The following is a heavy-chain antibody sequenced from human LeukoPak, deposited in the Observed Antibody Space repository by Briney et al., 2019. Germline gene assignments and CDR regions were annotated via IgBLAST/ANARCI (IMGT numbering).Heavy chain of an antibody. V-gene: IGHV3-7*01. CDR2: IKEDGSEK. Sequence: SGGSLRLSCAASGFTFSIYSMYWVRQAPGKGLEWVADIKEDGSEKYYVDSVKGRFTISRDNAKNSLYLQMNSLRAEDTAVYYCARSSYYCFDYWGQGTLVTVSS. CDR3: ARSSYYCFDY. D-gene: IGHD2-21*01. CDR1: GFTFSIYS. J-gene: IGHJ4*02.